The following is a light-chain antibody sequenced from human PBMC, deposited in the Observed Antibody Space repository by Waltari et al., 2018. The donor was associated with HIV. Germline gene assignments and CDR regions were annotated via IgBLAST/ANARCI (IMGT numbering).Light chain of an antibody. Sequence: QTALTQPASVSGSPGQSITISCPGSSSAVGGYNFFPWYQQHPGKAPRVLIYDVTTRPSGVSDRFSGSRSGDTASLTITGLQPEDEADYYCESYTSTSVWVFGGGTRLTVL. CDR1: SSAVGGYNF. V-gene: IGLV2-14*03. J-gene: IGLJ3*02. CDR3: ESYTSTSVWV. CDR2: DVT.